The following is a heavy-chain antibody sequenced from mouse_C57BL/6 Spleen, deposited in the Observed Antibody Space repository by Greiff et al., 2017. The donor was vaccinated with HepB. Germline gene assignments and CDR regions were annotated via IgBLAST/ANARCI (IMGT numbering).Heavy chain of an antibody. V-gene: IGHV1-52*01. J-gene: IGHJ2*01. CDR1: GYTFTSYW. Sequence: QVQLKQPGAELVRPGSSVKLSCKASGYTFTSYWMHWVKQRPIQGLEWIGNIDPSDSETHYNQKFKDKATLTVDKSSSTAYMQLSSLTSEDSAVYYCARDGGYYFDYWGQGTTLTVSS. CDR2: IDPSDSET. D-gene: IGHD1-1*02. CDR3: ARDGGYYFDY.